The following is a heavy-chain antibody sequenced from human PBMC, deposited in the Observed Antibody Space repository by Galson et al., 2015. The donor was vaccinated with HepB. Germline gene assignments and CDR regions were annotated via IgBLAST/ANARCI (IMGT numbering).Heavy chain of an antibody. J-gene: IGHJ4*02. Sequence: SVKVSCKASGYFVTSYGIHWVRQAPGQGPEWMGWISTYNGNTNYAQKLQGRVTLTREISTSTAYMELRSLGSDDTAVYYCATELGYSYGALDSWGRGALVTVSS. D-gene: IGHD5-18*01. V-gene: IGHV1-18*04. CDR2: ISTYNGNT. CDR3: ATELGYSYGALDS. CDR1: GYFVTSYG.